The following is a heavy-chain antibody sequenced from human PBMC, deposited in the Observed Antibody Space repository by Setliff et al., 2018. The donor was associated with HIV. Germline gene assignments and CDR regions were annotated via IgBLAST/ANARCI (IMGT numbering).Heavy chain of an antibody. Sequence: ASVKISCKASGSTFPSYDINWVRQATGRGPEWMGWMNPTSGNTGYAQKFQGRVTMTRNTSISTAYMELSSLRSEDTAVYYCASSWSRVPYYGMDVWGQGTTVTVSS. D-gene: IGHD6-13*01. CDR2: MNPTSGNT. V-gene: IGHV1-8*01. J-gene: IGHJ6*02. CDR1: GSTFPSYD. CDR3: ASSWSRVPYYGMDV.